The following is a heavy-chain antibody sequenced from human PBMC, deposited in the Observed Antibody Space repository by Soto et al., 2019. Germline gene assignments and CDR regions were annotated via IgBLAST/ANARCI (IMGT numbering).Heavy chain of an antibody. J-gene: IGHJ6*02. CDR2: IDPSDSYT. D-gene: IGHD3-3*01. CDR1: GYSFTSYW. CDR3: ARQGPLYYDFWSGYYYYYYYGMDV. V-gene: IGHV5-10-1*01. Sequence: GESLKISCKGSGYSFTSYWISWVRQMPGKGLEWMGRIDPSDSYTNYSPSFQGHVTISADKSISTAYLQWSSLKASDTAMYYCARQGPLYYDFWSGYYYYYYYGMDVWGQGTTVTASS.